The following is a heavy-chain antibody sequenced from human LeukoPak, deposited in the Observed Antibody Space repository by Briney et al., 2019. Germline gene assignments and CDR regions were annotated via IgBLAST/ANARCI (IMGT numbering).Heavy chain of an antibody. Sequence: GGSLRLSCAASGFTFSSYAMSWVRQAPGKGLEWVSAISGSGGSTYYADSVKGRFTISRDNSKNTLYLQMNSLRAEDTAVYYCAKDTSYCGGDCCSGLFFDYWGQGTLVTVSS. CDR2: ISGSGGST. V-gene: IGHV3-23*01. J-gene: IGHJ4*02. D-gene: IGHD2-21*02. CDR3: AKDTSYCGGDCCSGLFFDY. CDR1: GFTFSSYA.